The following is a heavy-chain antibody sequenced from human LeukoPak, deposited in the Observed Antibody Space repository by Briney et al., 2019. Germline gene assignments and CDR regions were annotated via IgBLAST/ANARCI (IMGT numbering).Heavy chain of an antibody. CDR3: ANDAAAAGTASSY. CDR2: IYHSGST. J-gene: IGHJ4*02. D-gene: IGHD6-13*01. V-gene: IGHV4-38-2*02. Sequence: SGTLSLTCTVSGYSISSGYYWGWIRQPPGKGLEWIGSIYHSGSTYYNPSLKSRVTISVDTSKNQFSLKLSSVTAADTAVYYCANDAAAAGTASSYWGQGTLVTVSS. CDR1: GYSISSGYY.